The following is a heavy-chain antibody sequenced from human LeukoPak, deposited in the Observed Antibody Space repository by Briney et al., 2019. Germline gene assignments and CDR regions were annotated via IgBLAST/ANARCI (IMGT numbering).Heavy chain of an antibody. D-gene: IGHD6-13*01. V-gene: IGHV1-18*01. CDR3: ARGFAAASNFDY. Sequence: ASVKVSCKASGYTFTSYGISWVRQAPGQGLEWMGWISAYNGNANYAQKLQGGVTMTTDTSTSTAYMELRSLRSDDTAVYYCARGFAAASNFDYWGQGTLVTVSS. J-gene: IGHJ4*02. CDR1: GYTFTSYG. CDR2: ISAYNGNA.